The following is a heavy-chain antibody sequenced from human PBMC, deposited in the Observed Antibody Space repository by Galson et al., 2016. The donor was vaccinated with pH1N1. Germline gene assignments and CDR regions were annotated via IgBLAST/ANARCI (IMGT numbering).Heavy chain of an antibody. V-gene: IGHV1-2*02. CDR2: INPNNGGA. CDR1: GYTFTDHY. Sequence: SVKVSSKASGYTFTDHYMHWARQAPGHGLEWMGWINPNNGGAKYPQKFQGRVTLTRDTSINTVYMDLSSLTTDVTAVYFCATGSGNSWFGPWGQGTLVTVAS. CDR3: ATGSGNSWFGP. J-gene: IGHJ5*02. D-gene: IGHD3-10*01.